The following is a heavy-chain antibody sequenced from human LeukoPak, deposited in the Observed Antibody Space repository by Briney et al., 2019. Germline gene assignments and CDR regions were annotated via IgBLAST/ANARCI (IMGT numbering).Heavy chain of an antibody. CDR2: IKPDGSEK. Sequence: PGGSLRLSCAASGFVFSASYMSWVRKAPGKGLEWVATIKPDGSEKYHVGSVSGRFTISRDNTNDSLFLQMNSLRVDDTAVYYCVRGGTYWTVSWGQGTLVNVS. V-gene: IGHV3-7*01. CDR1: GFVFSASY. J-gene: IGHJ5*01. CDR3: VRGGTYWTVS.